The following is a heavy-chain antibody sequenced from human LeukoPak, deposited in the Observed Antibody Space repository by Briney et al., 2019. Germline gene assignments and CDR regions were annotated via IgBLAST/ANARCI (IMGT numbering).Heavy chain of an antibody. CDR3: ARERGYCSSSSCYTSDAFDI. Sequence: ASVKVSCRASGYTFTGYYTHWVRQAPGQGLEWMGWINPNSGGTNYAQKFQGRVTMTRDTSICTAYMELSRLRSDDTAVYYCARERGYCSSSSCYTSDAFDIWGQGTLVTVSS. V-gene: IGHV1-2*02. CDR1: GYTFTGYY. J-gene: IGHJ3*02. D-gene: IGHD2-2*02. CDR2: INPNSGGT.